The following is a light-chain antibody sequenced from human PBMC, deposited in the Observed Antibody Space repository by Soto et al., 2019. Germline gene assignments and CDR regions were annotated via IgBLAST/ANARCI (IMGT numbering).Light chain of an antibody. CDR2: EAS. Sequence: DIQMTQSPSTLSASVGDRVTITCRASQNINKWLAWYQQKPGKAPKLLIYEASTLEGGVPSRFSGSGPGTEFTLTISSLQPDDFATYWCQQYKSYSTFGQGTKMDIK. J-gene: IGKJ1*01. V-gene: IGKV1-5*03. CDR3: QQYKSYST. CDR1: QNINKW.